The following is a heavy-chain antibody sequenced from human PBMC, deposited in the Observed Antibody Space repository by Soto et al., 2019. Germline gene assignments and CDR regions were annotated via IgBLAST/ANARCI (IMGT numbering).Heavy chain of an antibody. V-gene: IGHV1-24*01. Sequence: ASVKVSCKVSGYTLTELSMHWVRQAPGKGLEWMGGFDPEDGETIYAQKFQGRVTMTEDTSTDTAYMELSSLRSEDTAVYYCATGQARYYYYYYGMDVWGQETTVTVSS. CDR3: ATGQARYYYYYYGMDV. J-gene: IGHJ6*02. CDR2: FDPEDGET. CDR1: GYTLTELS.